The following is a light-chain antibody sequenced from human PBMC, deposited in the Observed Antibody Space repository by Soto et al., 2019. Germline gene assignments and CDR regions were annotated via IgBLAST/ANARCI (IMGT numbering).Light chain of an antibody. CDR3: SSYTSSSIPYV. J-gene: IGLJ1*01. V-gene: IGLV2-14*01. Sequence: QSVLTQPTSVSGSPGQSITISCTGTNSDVGGYNFVSWYQQHPGKAPKLMIYDVSNRPSGVSNRFSGPKSGNTASLNISGLQAEDEADYYCSSYTSSSIPYVFGIGTKVTVL. CDR2: DVS. CDR1: NSDVGGYNF.